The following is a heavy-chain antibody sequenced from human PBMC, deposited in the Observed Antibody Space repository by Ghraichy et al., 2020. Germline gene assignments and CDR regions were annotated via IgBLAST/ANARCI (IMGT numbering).Heavy chain of an antibody. CDR2: IYTSGST. J-gene: IGHJ6*02. V-gene: IGHV4-4*09. CDR1: GGSISSYY. CDR3: ARHVSVTIFGVAPYYYGMDV. Sequence: SQTLSLTCTVSGGSISSYYWSWIRQPPGKGLEWIGYIYTSGSTNYNPSLKSRVTISVDTSKNQFSLKLSSVTAADTAVYYCARHVSVTIFGVAPYYYGMDVWGQGTTVTVSS. D-gene: IGHD3-3*01.